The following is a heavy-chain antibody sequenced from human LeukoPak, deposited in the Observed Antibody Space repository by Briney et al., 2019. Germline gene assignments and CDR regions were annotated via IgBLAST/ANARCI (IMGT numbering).Heavy chain of an antibody. CDR1: GFTFSSYW. V-gene: IGHV3-7*01. J-gene: IGHJ4*02. Sequence: GGSLRLSCAASGFTFSSYWMSWVRQAPGKGLEWVANIKQDGSEKYYVDSVKGRFTISRDDAKNSLYLQMNSLRAEDTAVYYCARDYHFGVFDYWGQGTLVTVSS. D-gene: IGHD3-10*01. CDR2: IKQDGSEK. CDR3: ARDYHFGVFDY.